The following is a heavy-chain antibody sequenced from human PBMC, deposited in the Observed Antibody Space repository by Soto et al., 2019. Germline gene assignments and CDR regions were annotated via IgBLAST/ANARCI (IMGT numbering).Heavy chain of an antibody. D-gene: IGHD2-8*02. CDR2: INHSGST. CDR3: ARDKITGLFDY. CDR1: GGSFSGYY. V-gene: IGHV4-34*01. Sequence: QVQLQQWGAGLLKPSETLSLTCAVYGGSFSGYYWTWIRQPPGTGLEWIGEINHSGSTNYNPSLNPRVTISVDTSKNQFSLKLTSVTAADTAVYYCARDKITGLFDYWGQGTLVTVSS. J-gene: IGHJ4*02.